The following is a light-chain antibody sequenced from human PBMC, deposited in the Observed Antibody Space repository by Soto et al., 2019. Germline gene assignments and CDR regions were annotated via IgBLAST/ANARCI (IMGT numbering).Light chain of an antibody. J-gene: IGLJ3*02. CDR3: YSAADNNLV. V-gene: IGLV3-27*01. CDR1: VLAKKY. CDR2: KDS. Sequence: SYELTQPSSVSVSPGQTARITCSGDVLAKKYARWFQQKPGQAPVLVIYKDSERPSGIPERFSGSSSGTTVTLTISGAQVEDEADYYCYSAADNNLVFSGGTKVTVL.